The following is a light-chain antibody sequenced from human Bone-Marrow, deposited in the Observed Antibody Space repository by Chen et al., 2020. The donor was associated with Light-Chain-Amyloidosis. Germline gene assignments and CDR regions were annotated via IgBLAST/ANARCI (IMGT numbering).Light chain of an antibody. J-gene: IGLJ3*02. CDR3: QSYQGSSQGV. CDR1: SGSIATNY. Sequence: NFMLTQPHSVSESPGKTVIISCTRSSGSIATNYVQWYQQRPGSSPTTVIYEADQRPTGVPDRFAGSFDRSSNSASLTISGLKTEDEADYYCQSYQGSSQGVFGGGTKLTVL. V-gene: IGLV6-57*01. CDR2: EAD.